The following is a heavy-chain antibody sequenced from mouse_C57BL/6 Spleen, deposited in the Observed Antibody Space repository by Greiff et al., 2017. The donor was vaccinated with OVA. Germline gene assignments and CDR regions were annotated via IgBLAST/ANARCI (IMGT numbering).Heavy chain of an antibody. J-gene: IGHJ1*03. Sequence: QVQLQQSGAELARPGASVKLSCKASGYTFTSYGISWVKQRTGQGLEWIGEIYPRSGNTYYNEKFKGKATLTADKSSSTAYMELRSLTSEDSAVYFCARSEGYGSRKTNWYCDVWGTGTTVTVSS. V-gene: IGHV1-81*01. D-gene: IGHD1-1*01. CDR2: IYPRSGNT. CDR3: ARSEGYGSRKTNWYCDV. CDR1: GYTFTSYG.